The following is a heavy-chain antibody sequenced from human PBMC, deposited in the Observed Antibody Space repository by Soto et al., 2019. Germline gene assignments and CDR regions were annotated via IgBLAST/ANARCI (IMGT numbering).Heavy chain of an antibody. V-gene: IGHV3-23*01. Sequence: LRLSCAASGFTFSTYPMSWVRQAPGKGLEWVSGISGSGISTYYTDSVKGRFTISRDNSKNTVFLQMNSLRDEDTAVYYCVKPPVITASYYYYDMDVWGQGTTVTVSS. J-gene: IGHJ6*02. CDR3: VKPPVITASYYYYDMDV. CDR1: GFTFSTYP. D-gene: IGHD4-4*01. CDR2: ISGSGIST.